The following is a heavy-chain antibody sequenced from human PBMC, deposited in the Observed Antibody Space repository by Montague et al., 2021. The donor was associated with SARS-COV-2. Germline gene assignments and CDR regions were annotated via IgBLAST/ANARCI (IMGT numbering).Heavy chain of an antibody. Sequence: SLRLSCAASVFTFRNYAMHLVRQAPGKGLEWVAFISYDVSDKCYLDSXXGRFTISRDNSKNTLYLQMNTLRPEDTAVYYCTREDGIAGASSPDYWGQGTLVTVSS. CDR1: VFTFRNYA. V-gene: IGHV3-30*03. CDR2: ISYDVSDK. J-gene: IGHJ4*02. CDR3: TREDGIAGASSPDY. D-gene: IGHD1-26*01.